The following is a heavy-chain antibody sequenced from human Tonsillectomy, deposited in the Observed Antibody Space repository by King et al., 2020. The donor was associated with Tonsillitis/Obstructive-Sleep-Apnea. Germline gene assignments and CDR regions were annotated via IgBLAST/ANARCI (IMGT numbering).Heavy chain of an antibody. CDR1: GGSFSGYY. J-gene: IGHJ5*02. D-gene: IGHD3-10*01. CDR3: ARGRREVYYYGSEWFDP. Sequence: VQLPQWGAGLLKPSETLSLTCAVYGGSFSGYYWSWIRQPPGKGLEWIGEINHSGSTNYNPSLKSRVTISVDTSKNQFSLKLSSVTAADTAVYYCARGRREVYYYGSEWFDPWGQGTLVTVSS. V-gene: IGHV4-34*01. CDR2: INHSGST.